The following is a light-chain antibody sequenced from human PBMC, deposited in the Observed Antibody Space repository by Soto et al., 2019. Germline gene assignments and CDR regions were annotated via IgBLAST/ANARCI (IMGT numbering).Light chain of an antibody. J-gene: IGKJ2*01. Sequence: DIQMTQSPSSLSASVGDRVTITCRASQSISSYLNWYQQKPGKAPKLLIYAATSLQSGVPSRFSGSGSGTDFTLTISSLQPEDFATYYCQQSYSTLYTFGQGTKVESK. CDR2: AAT. V-gene: IGKV1-39*01. CDR3: QQSYSTLYT. CDR1: QSISSY.